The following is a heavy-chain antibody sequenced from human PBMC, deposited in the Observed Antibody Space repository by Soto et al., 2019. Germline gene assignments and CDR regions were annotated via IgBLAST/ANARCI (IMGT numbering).Heavy chain of an antibody. CDR3: AREGGNDYGDKTYAFDI. V-gene: IGHV1-69*01. CDR2: IIPIFGTA. J-gene: IGHJ3*02. Sequence: QVQLVQSGAEVKKPGSSVKVSCKASGGTFSSYAISWVRQAPGQGLEWMGGIIPIFGTANYAQKFQGRVTITADESTSTDYMELSSLRSEDTAVYYCAREGGNDYGDKTYAFDIWGQGTMVTVSS. D-gene: IGHD4-17*01. CDR1: GGTFSSYA.